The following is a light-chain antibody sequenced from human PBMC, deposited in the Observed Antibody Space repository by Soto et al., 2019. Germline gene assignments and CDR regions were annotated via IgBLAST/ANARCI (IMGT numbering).Light chain of an antibody. J-gene: IGKJ1*01. Sequence: EIVMKQSPATLSVSPGERATLSCRASQSVSSNLAWYQQKPGQAPRLLIYGASTRANGIPARFCGSWSGTEFTFTICSLLSEDFAVYYCQQYNNWPQTFGQVTNVDIK. CDR2: GAS. CDR1: QSVSSN. CDR3: QQYNNWPQT. V-gene: IGKV3-15*01.